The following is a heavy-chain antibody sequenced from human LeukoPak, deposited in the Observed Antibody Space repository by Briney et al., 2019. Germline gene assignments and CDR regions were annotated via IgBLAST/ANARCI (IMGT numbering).Heavy chain of an antibody. CDR1: GGTFSSYA. V-gene: IGHV3-9*01. D-gene: IGHD3-3*01. CDR3: AKDKTTNYDFWSGYYTDAFDI. CDR2: ISWNSGSI. J-gene: IGHJ3*02. Sequence: SCKASGGTFSSYAMHWVRQAPGKGLEWVSGISWNSGSIGYADSVKGRFTISRDNAKNSLYLQMNSLRAEDTALYYCAKDKTTNYDFWSGYYTDAFDIWGQGTMVTVSS.